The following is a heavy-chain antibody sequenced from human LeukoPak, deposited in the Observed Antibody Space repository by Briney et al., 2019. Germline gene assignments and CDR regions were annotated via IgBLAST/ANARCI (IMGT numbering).Heavy chain of an antibody. CDR1: GYNFLNYG. V-gene: IGHV1-18*01. Sequence: GASVKVSCKASGYNFLNYGISWVRQAPGQGLEWMGWISGKTGNINYAQKFQARATMTRDTSTSTAYMELRSLRSDGTAVYFCARRFLNSHPIYYYMDVWAKGTTVIVSS. CDR2: ISGKTGNI. D-gene: IGHD2-21*01. J-gene: IGHJ6*03. CDR3: ARRFLNSHPIYYYMDV.